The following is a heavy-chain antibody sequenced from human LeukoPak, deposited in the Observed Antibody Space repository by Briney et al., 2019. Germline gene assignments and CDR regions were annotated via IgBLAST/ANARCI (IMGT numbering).Heavy chain of an antibody. J-gene: IGHJ4*02. CDR1: GYTFTGYY. CDR3: ATQRGSYLWGTDLDY. CDR2: INPNSGDT. D-gene: IGHD3-16*01. V-gene: IGHV1-2*02. Sequence: VSVKVSCKASGYTFTGYYMHWVRQAPGQGLEWMGWINPNSGDTKFAREFQGRVTMTRDTSISTAYMGLSRLRSDDTAVYYCATQRGSYLWGTDLDYWGQGTLVTVSS.